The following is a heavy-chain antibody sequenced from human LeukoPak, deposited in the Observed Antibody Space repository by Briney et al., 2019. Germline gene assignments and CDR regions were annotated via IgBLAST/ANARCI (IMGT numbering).Heavy chain of an antibody. CDR3: ARQGSGSSYYYYTFPY. CDR2: INHSGNT. V-gene: IGHV4-34*01. D-gene: IGHD1-26*01. CDR1: GGSLSGYY. Sequence: PSETLSLTCAVYGGSLSGYYWSWIRQPPGKGLEWIGEINHSGNTNYNPSLKSRVTMSVDTSRNHFYLELISVTAADTAVYYCARQGSGSSYYYYTFPYRGQGTLVTVSS. J-gene: IGHJ4*02.